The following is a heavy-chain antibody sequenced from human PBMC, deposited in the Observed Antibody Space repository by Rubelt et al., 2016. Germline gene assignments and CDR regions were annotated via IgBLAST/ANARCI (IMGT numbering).Heavy chain of an antibody. CDR1: GYTLTDLS. J-gene: IGHJ4*02. V-gene: IGHV1-24*01. CDR2: LDPDDGET. D-gene: IGHD2-15*01. Sequence: QVQLVQSGAEVKKPGASVKVSCKVSGYTLTDLSMHWLRQAPGKGLEWMGGLDPDDGETIYAQKFQGRVTVTEDTSTDTAYMELSSLRSEYTAVYYCATASPYCSGGSCYWGQGTLVTVSS. CDR3: ATASPYCSGGSCY.